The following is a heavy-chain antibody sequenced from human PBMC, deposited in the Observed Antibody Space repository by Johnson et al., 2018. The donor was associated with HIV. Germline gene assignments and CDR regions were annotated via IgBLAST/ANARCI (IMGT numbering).Heavy chain of an antibody. J-gene: IGHJ3*01. CDR2: IGFDGTKS. CDR1: GFTFSSYG. CDR3: ARDYRGRTVDAFDV. D-gene: IGHD3-16*02. V-gene: IGHV3-30*02. Sequence: QVQLVESGGGVVQPGGSLRLSCAASGFTFSSYGMHWVRQAPGKGLEWVAFIGFDGTKSYYADSLKGRFTISRDNSKNMLDVQMNSLRAGDAAVYYCARDYRGRTVDAFDVWGQGTLVIVSS.